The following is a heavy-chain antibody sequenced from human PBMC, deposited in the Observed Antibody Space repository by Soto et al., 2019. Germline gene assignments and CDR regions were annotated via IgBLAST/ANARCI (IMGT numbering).Heavy chain of an antibody. Sequence: QVQLQELCPGLVKPAETLSLTCTVSGDSVSSRSYYWSWIRQPPGKGLEWIGYFYYSGITNYSPSHKSRATTSLDPSKYQFSLKLSSVTAADTSLYYWARSYDGNYKGLDYWGQGTLVTVSS. D-gene: IGHD4-17*01. V-gene: IGHV4-61*01. CDR3: ARSYDGNYKGLDY. CDR1: GDSVSSRSYY. J-gene: IGHJ4*02. CDR2: FYYSGIT.